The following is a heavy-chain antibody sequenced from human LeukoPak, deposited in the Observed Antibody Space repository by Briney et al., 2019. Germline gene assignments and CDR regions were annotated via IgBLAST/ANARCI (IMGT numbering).Heavy chain of an antibody. CDR2: INWNGGST. CDR1: GFTFDDYG. J-gene: IGHJ5*02. CDR3: ARDSSEKDSSSSNWFDP. Sequence: PGGSLRLSCAASGFTFDDYGMSWVRQAPGKGLEWVSGINWNGGSTGYADSVKGRFTISRDNAKNSLYLQMNSLRAEDTAVYYCARDSSEKDSSSSNWFDPWGQGTLVTVSS. V-gene: IGHV3-20*04. D-gene: IGHD6-6*01.